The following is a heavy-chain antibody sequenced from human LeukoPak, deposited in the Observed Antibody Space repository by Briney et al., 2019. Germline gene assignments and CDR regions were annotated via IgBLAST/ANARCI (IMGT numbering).Heavy chain of an antibody. V-gene: IGHV3-30-3*01. CDR3: ARDQGG. J-gene: IGHJ4*02. D-gene: IGHD1-26*01. Sequence: PGRSLRLSCAASGFTFSSYAMHWVRQAPGKGLEWVAVISYDGSNKYYADSVKGRFTISGDNSKNTLYLQVNSLRAEDTAVYYCARDQGGWGQGTLVTVSS. CDR2: ISYDGSNK. CDR1: GFTFSSYA.